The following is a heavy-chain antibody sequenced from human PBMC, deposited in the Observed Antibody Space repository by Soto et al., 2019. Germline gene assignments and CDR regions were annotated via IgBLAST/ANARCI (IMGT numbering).Heavy chain of an antibody. CDR1: GFTFSSYA. Sequence: EVQLLESGGGLVQPGGSLRLSCAASGFTFSSYAMSWVRQAPGKGLEWVSAISGSGGSTYYADSGKGRFTISRDNSKNTLYLQMNTLRAEDTAVYYCAKAPTNYGSGSYYYYWGQGTLVTVSS. CDR3: AKAPTNYGSGSYYYY. J-gene: IGHJ4*02. D-gene: IGHD3-10*01. CDR2: ISGSGGST. V-gene: IGHV3-23*01.